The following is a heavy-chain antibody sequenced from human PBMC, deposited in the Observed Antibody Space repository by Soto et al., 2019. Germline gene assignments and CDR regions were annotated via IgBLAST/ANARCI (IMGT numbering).Heavy chain of an antibody. J-gene: IGHJ5*02. V-gene: IGHV1-69*13. CDR1: GGTFSGYA. D-gene: IGHD3-22*01. Sequence: GASVKVSCKASGGTFSGYAISWVRQAPGQGLEWMGGIIPIFGTANYAQKFQGRVTITADESTSTAYMELSSLRSEDTAVYYCAGGELDYYDSSGYYPGNWFDPWGQGTLVTVSS. CDR2: IIPIFGTA. CDR3: AGGELDYYDSSGYYPGNWFDP.